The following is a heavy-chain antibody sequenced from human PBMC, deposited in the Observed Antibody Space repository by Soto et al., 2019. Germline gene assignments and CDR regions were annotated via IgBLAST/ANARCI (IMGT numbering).Heavy chain of an antibody. CDR3: AKGGDYGDPYWYFDL. Sequence: PGGSLRLSCAASGFTFSSYGMHWVRQAPGKGLEWVAVISYDGSNKYYADSVKGRFTISRDNSKNTLYPQMNSLRAEDTAVYYCAKGGDYGDPYWYFDLWGRGTLVTVSS. D-gene: IGHD4-17*01. J-gene: IGHJ2*01. CDR2: ISYDGSNK. CDR1: GFTFSSYG. V-gene: IGHV3-30*18.